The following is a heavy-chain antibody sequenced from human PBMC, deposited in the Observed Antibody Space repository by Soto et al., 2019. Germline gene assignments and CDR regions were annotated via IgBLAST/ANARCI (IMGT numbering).Heavy chain of an antibody. CDR2: VSYSGST. Sequence: SETLSLTCTVSGASISTSGYYWGWIRQPPGKRLEWIGTVSYSGSTYYNPSLKSRVTISVDTSKNQFSLKLSSVTAADTAVYYCARALWGYYGSGRSFDPWGQETLVTVS. CDR1: GASISTSGYY. CDR3: ARALWGYYGSGRSFDP. V-gene: IGHV4-39*07. J-gene: IGHJ5*02. D-gene: IGHD3-10*01.